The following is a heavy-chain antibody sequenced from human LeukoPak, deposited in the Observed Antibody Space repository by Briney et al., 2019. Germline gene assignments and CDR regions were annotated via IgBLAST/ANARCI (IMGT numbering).Heavy chain of an antibody. CDR3: ARDSVGSGSYYYYYMDV. CDR1: GGSISSYY. V-gene: IGHV4-59*01. J-gene: IGHJ6*03. Sequence: SETLSLTCTVSGGSISSYYWSWIRQPPGKGLEWIGYIYYSGSTNHNPSLKSRVTISVDTSKNQFSLKLSSVTAADTAVYYCARDSVGSGSYYYYYMDVWGKGTTVTVSS. CDR2: IYYSGST. D-gene: IGHD3-10*01.